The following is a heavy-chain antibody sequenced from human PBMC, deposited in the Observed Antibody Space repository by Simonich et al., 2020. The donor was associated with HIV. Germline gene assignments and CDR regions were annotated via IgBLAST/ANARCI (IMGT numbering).Heavy chain of an antibody. Sequence: QVQLVQSGAEVTKPGASVKVSCKASGYTLTGYYMHWVRQAPGQGLEWRGLINPNSGGTNDAQKLQGRVTMTRETSISTAYMELSRLRSDDTAVYYCAREGSSGWSNWGQGTLVTVSS. V-gene: IGHV1-2*02. J-gene: IGHJ4*02. D-gene: IGHD6-19*01. CDR3: AREGSSGWSN. CDR2: INPNSGGT. CDR1: GYTLTGYY.